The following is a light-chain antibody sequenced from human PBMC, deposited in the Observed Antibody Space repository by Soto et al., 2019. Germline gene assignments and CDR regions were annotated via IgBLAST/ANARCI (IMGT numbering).Light chain of an antibody. CDR2: DAS. CDR1: QSVSSSY. Sequence: EILMTQSPATLSVSPGERVTFSCRASQSVSSSYLGWYQQKPGQAPRLLIYDASSRATGIPDRFSGSGSGTDFTLTISRLEPEDFAVYYCQQYGSSGTFGQGTKVDI. CDR3: QQYGSSGT. J-gene: IGKJ1*01. V-gene: IGKV3-20*01.